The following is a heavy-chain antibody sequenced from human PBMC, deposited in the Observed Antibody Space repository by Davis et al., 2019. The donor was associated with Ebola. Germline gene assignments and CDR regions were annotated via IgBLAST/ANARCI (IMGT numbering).Heavy chain of an antibody. CDR2: VRSHGSDD. Sequence: GESLKISCAASGFTFNIFDMHWVRQAPGRGLEWVAFVRSHGSDDHYADSVKGRFTISRDNSKNTLYLHMNSLRAEDTAVYYCASGDGRGRSYDMDVWGQGTTVTVSS. CDR1: GFTFNIFD. D-gene: IGHD3/OR15-3a*01. V-gene: IGHV3-30*02. CDR3: ASGDGRGRSYDMDV. J-gene: IGHJ6*02.